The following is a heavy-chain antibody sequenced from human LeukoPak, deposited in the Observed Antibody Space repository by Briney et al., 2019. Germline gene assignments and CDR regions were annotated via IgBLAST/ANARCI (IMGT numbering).Heavy chain of an antibody. J-gene: IGHJ4*02. CDR1: GFTFSSYG. V-gene: IGHV3-33*01. CDR2: IWYDGSNK. D-gene: IGHD3-10*01. CDR3: ARAHYYGSGKLDY. Sequence: GRSLRLFCAASGFTFSSYGMHWVRQAPGKGLEWVAVIWYDGSNKYYADSVKGRFTISRDNSKNTLYLQMNSLRAEDTAVYYCARAHYYGSGKLDYWGQGTLVTVSS.